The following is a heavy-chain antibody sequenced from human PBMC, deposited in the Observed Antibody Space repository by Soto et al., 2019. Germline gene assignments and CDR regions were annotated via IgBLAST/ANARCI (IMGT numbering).Heavy chain of an antibody. CDR3: ATSSLWFGELLMPIYFDY. V-gene: IGHV1-24*01. J-gene: IGHJ4*02. CDR1: GYTLTELS. Sequence: ASVKVSCKVSGYTLTELSMHWVRQAPGKGLEWMGGFDPEDGETIYAQKFQGRVTMTEDTSTDTAYMELSSLRSEDTAVYYCATSSLWFGELLMPIYFDYWGQGTLVTVSS. D-gene: IGHD3-10*01. CDR2: FDPEDGET.